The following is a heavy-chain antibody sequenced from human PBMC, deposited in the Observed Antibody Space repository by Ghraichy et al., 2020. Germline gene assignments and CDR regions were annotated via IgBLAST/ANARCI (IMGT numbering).Heavy chain of an antibody. D-gene: IGHD3-10*01. CDR2: IYWDDDK. CDR3: AHYNGLYGSGSYYNVFFDY. CDR1: GFSLSTSGVG. J-gene: IGHJ4*02. Sequence: SGPTLVKPTQTLTLTCTFSGFSLSTSGVGVGWIRQPPGKALEWLALIYWDDDKRYSPSLKSRLTITKDTSKNQVVLTMTNMDPVDTATYYCAHYNGLYGSGSYYNVFFDYWGQGTLVTVSS. V-gene: IGHV2-5*02.